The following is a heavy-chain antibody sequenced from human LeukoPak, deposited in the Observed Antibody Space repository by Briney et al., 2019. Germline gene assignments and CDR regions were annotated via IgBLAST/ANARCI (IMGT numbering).Heavy chain of an antibody. J-gene: IGHJ6*02. Sequence: ASVKVSCKASGYTFTSYGISWVRQAPGQGLEWMGWISAHNGNTNYAQKLQGRVTMTTDTSTSTAYMELRSLRSDDTAVYYCARDKYSSGQKIYYYYYGMDVWGQGTTVTVSS. CDR3: ARDKYSSGQKIYYYYYGMDV. V-gene: IGHV1-18*01. CDR2: ISAHNGNT. D-gene: IGHD6-19*01. CDR1: GYTFTSYG.